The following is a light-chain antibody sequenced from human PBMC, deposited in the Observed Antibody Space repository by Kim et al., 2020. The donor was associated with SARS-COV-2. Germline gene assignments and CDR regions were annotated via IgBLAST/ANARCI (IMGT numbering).Light chain of an antibody. CDR1: SSNIGSNY. CDR2: MND. V-gene: IGLV1-47*01. J-gene: IGLJ1*01. Sequence: QSVLTQPPSASGTPGERVTISCSGSSSNIGSNYVYWYQQLPGTAPKLLIYMNDQRPSGVPDQFSGSRSGTSASLAISGLRSEFEADYHCAAWDDSLSDHVFGTGAKVTVL. CDR3: AAWDDSLSDHV.